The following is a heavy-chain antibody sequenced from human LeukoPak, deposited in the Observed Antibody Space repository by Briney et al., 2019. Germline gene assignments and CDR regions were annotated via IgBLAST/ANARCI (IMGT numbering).Heavy chain of an antibody. CDR3: VRHLRGGATTGMDV. Sequence: SETLSLTCTVSGGSISSYHWSWIRQPPGKGLEWIGYIYDSGNTNYNPSLKSRVTISIDTSKNQFSLKLSSVTAADTAVYYCVRHLRGGATTGMDVWGQGTTVTVSS. CDR1: GGSISSYH. CDR2: IYDSGNT. J-gene: IGHJ6*02. D-gene: IGHD3-16*01. V-gene: IGHV4-59*08.